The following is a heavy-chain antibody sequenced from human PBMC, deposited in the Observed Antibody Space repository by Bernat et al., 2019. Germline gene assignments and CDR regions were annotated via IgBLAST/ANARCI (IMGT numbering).Heavy chain of an antibody. Sequence: QVQLVQSGAEVKKPGASVKVSCKASGYTFTGYYMHWVRQAPGQGLEWMGWINPKSGCTNYAQKFQGCVTMPCNTSSGTAYMELCMLRSDDTAVYSCARGYCSSTSCYTPYYFDYWGQGTLVTVSS. CDR2: INPKSGCT. J-gene: IGHJ4*02. CDR3: ARGYCSSTSCYTPYYFDY. CDR1: GYTFTGYY. V-gene: IGHV1-2*04. D-gene: IGHD2-2*02.